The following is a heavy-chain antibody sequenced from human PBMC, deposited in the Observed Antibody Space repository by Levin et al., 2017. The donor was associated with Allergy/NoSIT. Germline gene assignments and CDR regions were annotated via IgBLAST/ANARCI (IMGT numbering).Heavy chain of an antibody. D-gene: IGHD3-10*01. J-gene: IGHJ5*02. CDR2: IRSISDGGTT. CDR3: GVEPVTMVRGKMIFGGWIAP. Sequence: NPGGSLRLSCGVSGFNVADAWVSWVRQAPGKGLEWVGRIRSISDGGTTDYAAFGKDRFSISRDESQGTVYLEMSGLRAEDTALYYCGVEPVTMVRGKMIFGGWIAPWGQGTLVTVSS. V-gene: IGHV3-15*01. CDR1: GFNVADAW.